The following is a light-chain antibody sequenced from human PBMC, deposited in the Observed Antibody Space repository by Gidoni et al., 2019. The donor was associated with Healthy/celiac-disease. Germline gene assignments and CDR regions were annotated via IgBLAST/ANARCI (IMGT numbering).Light chain of an antibody. V-gene: IGLV1-47*02. J-gene: IGLJ1*01. Sequence: QSMLTQPPSASGTPGQRVTISCSGSRPNIGTNFVSWYKHLPGTAPTLLIHSNNERPSGVPERFSASKSGTSASLAISGLRSEDEADYYCAAWDDSMTGYVFGSGTKVKVL. CDR2: SNN. CDR1: RPNIGTNF. CDR3: AAWDDSMTGYV.